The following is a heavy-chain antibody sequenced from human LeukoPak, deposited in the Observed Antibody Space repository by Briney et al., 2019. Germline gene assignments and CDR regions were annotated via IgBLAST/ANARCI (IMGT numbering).Heavy chain of an antibody. CDR3: AKGTYMTTVTTFDY. CDR2: ISGDGVST. J-gene: IGHJ4*02. V-gene: IGHV3-43*02. Sequence: GGSLRLSCAASGFTLDDYAMHWVRQAPGNGLEWVSLISGDGVSTYYADSLKGRFTIFRDNSKNSLYLQMNSLRTEDTALYYCAKGTYMTTVTTFDYWGQGTLVTVSS. D-gene: IGHD4-11*01. CDR1: GFTLDDYA.